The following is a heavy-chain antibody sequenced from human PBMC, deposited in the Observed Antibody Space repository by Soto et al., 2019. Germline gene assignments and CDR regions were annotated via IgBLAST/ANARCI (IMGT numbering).Heavy chain of an antibody. Sequence: QVQLVESGGGVVQPGRSLRLSCSASGFKFSNYGFHWVRQAPGKGLEWVAAIWPDGNIEHYLDAVKGRFPISRDNSNNTLSWQVNSLSPDDTAIYYCARAGIVAPTQLGWFDPWGQGTLVIVSS. CDR1: GFKFSNYG. J-gene: IGHJ5*02. V-gene: IGHV3-33*01. CDR3: ARAGIVAPTQLGWFDP. D-gene: IGHD1-26*01. CDR2: IWPDGNIE.